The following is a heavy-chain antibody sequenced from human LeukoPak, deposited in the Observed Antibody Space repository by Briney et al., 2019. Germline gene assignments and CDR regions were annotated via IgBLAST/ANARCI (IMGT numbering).Heavy chain of an antibody. CDR2: IKQDGSEK. Sequence: GGPLRLSCAASGFTFSSYWMSWVRQAPGKGLEWVANIKQDGSEKYYVDSVKGRFTISRDNAKNSLYLQMNSLRAEDTAVYYCARDDPDYYGSDMDVWGKGTTVTVSS. D-gene: IGHD3-10*01. CDR3: ARDDPDYYGSDMDV. J-gene: IGHJ6*03. V-gene: IGHV3-7*01. CDR1: GFTFSSYW.